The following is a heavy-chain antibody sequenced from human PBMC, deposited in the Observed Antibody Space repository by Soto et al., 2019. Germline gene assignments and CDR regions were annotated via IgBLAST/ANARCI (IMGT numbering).Heavy chain of an antibody. CDR2: LTPSGGET. CDR1: GFTFSTYA. J-gene: IGHJ6*01. D-gene: IGHD4-17*01. Sequence: SGGSLRLSCVASGFTFSTYAMSWVRQAPGKGLEWVSALTPSGGETYYADSVKGRFTISRDNSMNALYLQMNSLRIEDTAVYYLGHPRAYGGFEDCDSWGQGTRVTVAS. CDR3: GHPRAYGGFEDCDS. V-gene: IGHV3-23*01.